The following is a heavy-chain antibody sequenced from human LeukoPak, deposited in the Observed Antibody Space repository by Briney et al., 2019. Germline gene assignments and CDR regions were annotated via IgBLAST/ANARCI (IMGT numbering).Heavy chain of an antibody. Sequence: PSDTLSLTCTVSGGSISSYYWSWLRQPAGKGLEWIGRIYTSGSTNYNPSLTSRVTISVDKSKNQFSLKLSSVTAADTAVYYCAREPPYYYDSSGSEPSFDYWGQGTLVTVSS. V-gene: IGHV4-4*07. CDR1: GGSISSYY. J-gene: IGHJ4*02. CDR3: AREPPYYYDSSGSEPSFDY. CDR2: IYTSGST. D-gene: IGHD3-22*01.